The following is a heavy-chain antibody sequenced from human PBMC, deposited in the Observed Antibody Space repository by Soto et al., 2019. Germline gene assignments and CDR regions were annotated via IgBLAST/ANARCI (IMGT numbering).Heavy chain of an antibody. CDR1: GGTFSSYA. V-gene: IGHV1-69*13. CDR2: IIPIFGTA. Sequence: SVKVSCKASGGTFSSYAISWVRQAPGQGLEWMGGIIPIFGTANYAQKFQGRVTITADESTSTAYMELSSLRSEDTAVYYCARWESGVTMVRGVILGAFDIWG. D-gene: IGHD3-10*01. J-gene: IGHJ3*02. CDR3: ARWESGVTMVRGVILGAFDI.